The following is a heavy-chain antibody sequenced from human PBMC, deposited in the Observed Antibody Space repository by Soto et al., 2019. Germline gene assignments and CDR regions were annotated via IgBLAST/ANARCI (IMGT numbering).Heavy chain of an antibody. CDR3: AKQYCSGGSWYSALDY. J-gene: IGHJ4*02. D-gene: IGHD2-15*01. Sequence: QVQLVESGGGVVQPGRSLRLSCAASGFTFSSYGMHWVRQAPGKGLEWVAVISYDGSNKYYADSVKGRFTISRDNSKNTLYLQMNSLRAEDTAVYYCAKQYCSGGSWYSALDYWGQGTLVTVSS. V-gene: IGHV3-30*18. CDR2: ISYDGSNK. CDR1: GFTFSSYG.